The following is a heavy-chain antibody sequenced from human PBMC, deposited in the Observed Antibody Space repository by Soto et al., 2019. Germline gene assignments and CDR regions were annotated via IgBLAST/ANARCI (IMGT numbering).Heavy chain of an antibody. CDR3: VKYYFDSSGYYGLNVFNM. CDR2: ISSNGGRT. Sequence: GGSLRLSWLASRFTFSTYAMHWVRQAPGKGLEYVSTISSNGGRTYYADSVKGRFTISRDNSENTLYLQMSRLRDEDTAVYYCVKYYFDSSGYYGLNVFNMWCQGTRVT. CDR1: RFTFSTYA. V-gene: IGHV3-64D*06. J-gene: IGHJ3*02. D-gene: IGHD3-22*01.